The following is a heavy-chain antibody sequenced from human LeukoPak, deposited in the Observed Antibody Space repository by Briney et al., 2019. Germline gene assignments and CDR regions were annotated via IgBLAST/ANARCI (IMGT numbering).Heavy chain of an antibody. D-gene: IGHD4-11*01. J-gene: IGHJ6*03. Sequence: GRSLRLSCAASGFNVSTSYMSWVRQFPGKGLEWVSVIYSGGNTYHIDSVKGRFTISRDNSKNTLFLQMNSLRAEDTAIYYCARGSNYMDVWGKGTTVTVSS. CDR1: GFNVSTSY. CDR3: ARGSNYMDV. V-gene: IGHV3-53*01. CDR2: IYSGGNT.